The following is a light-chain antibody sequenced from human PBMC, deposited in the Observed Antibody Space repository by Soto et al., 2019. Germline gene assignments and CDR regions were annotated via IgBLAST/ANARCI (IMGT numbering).Light chain of an antibody. J-gene: IGLJ1*01. CDR3: CSSAPESTYV. Sequence: QYVLAQPASLSGSPGQSITISCTGTISDVGAYNSVSWYQQHPHKAPQVIIYKGTQRPSGVSNRFSGSTSGNAASLTISGLQADDEADYFCCSSAPESTYVFGNGTKVTVL. CDR1: ISDVGAYNS. CDR2: KGT. V-gene: IGLV2-23*01.